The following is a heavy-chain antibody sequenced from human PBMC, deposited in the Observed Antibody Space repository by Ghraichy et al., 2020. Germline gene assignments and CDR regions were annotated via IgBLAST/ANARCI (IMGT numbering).Heavy chain of an antibody. Sequence: SETLSLTCIVSGGSISSRTYQWGWIRQPPGKGLEWIGTMYYSGSTYYNPSLKSRLTISVDTSKNHFSLKLSSVTAADTAVYFCASGKVSLATAFDSWGQGILVTGSS. CDR1: GGSISSRTYQ. CDR3: ASGKVSLATAFDS. V-gene: IGHV4-39*02. D-gene: IGHD6-13*01. CDR2: MYYSGST. J-gene: IGHJ4*02.